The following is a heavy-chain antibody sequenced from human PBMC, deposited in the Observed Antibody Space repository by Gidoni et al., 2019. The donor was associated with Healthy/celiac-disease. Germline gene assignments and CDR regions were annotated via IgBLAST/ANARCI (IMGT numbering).Heavy chain of an antibody. V-gene: IGHV3-30-3*01. CDR1: GFTFRSYS. CDR3: ARDLQLETVVTLSVGFDY. J-gene: IGHJ4*02. D-gene: IGHD1-1*01. Sequence: QVQLVESGGGVVQPGRSLRLSCAASGFTFRSYSMHWVRQAPGKGLEWVAVISYDGSNKYYADSVKGRFTISRDNSKNTLYLQMNSLRAEDTAVYYCARDLQLETVVTLSVGFDYWGQGTLVTVSS. CDR2: ISYDGSNK.